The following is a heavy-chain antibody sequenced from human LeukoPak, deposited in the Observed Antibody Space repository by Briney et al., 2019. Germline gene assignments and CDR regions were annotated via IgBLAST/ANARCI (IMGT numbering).Heavy chain of an antibody. CDR2: ITSSGSTV. CDR3: ARDLSNIVPFDY. D-gene: IGHD2-2*01. J-gene: IGHJ4*02. Sequence: GGSLRLFCAASGFTFNTYEMNWVRQAPGKGLEWVSYITSSGSTVYYADSVKGRFTISRDNAKNSLYLQMNSLRAEDTAIYYCARDLSNIVPFDYWGQGTLVTVSS. CDR1: GFTFNTYE. V-gene: IGHV3-48*03.